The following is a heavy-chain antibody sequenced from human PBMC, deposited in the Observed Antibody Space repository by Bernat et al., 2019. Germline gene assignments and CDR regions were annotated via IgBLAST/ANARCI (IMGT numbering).Heavy chain of an antibody. D-gene: IGHD2-2*01. Sequence: QLQLQESGPGLVKPSETLSLTCTVSGGPISSSSYYWGWIRQPPGKGLEWIGSIYYSGSTYYNPSLKSRVTISVDTSKNQFSLKLSSVTAADTAVYYCARLNCSSTSCYSVRDYWYFDLWGRGTLVTVSS. CDR1: GGPISSSSYY. J-gene: IGHJ2*01. CDR3: ARLNCSSTSCYSVRDYWYFDL. V-gene: IGHV4-39*01. CDR2: IYYSGST.